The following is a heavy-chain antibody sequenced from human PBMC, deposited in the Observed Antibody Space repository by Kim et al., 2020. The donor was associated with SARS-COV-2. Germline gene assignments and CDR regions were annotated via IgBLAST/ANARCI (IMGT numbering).Heavy chain of an antibody. CDR1: GGSISSSSYY. J-gene: IGHJ3*02. CDR2: IYYSGST. V-gene: IGHV4-39*01. CDR3: ARVSTGYYDSSGYYYGVAFDI. D-gene: IGHD3-22*01. Sequence: SETLSLTCTVSGGSISSSSYYWGWIRQPPGKGLEWIGSIYYSGSTYYNPSLKSRVTISVDTSKNQFSLKLSSVTAADTAVYYCARVSTGYYDSSGYYYGVAFDIWGQGTMVTVSS.